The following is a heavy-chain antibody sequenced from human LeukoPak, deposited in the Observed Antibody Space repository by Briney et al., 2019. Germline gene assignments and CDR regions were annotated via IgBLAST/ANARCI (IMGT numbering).Heavy chain of an antibody. Sequence: ASVKVSCKASGYTFSSYYMHWVRQAPGQGLEWLGLINPSGDSTNYAQQFQDRVTMTSDTSTSTVYMELNSLRSEDTAVHYCAKGGCTNCPYYYGMDVWGQGTTVTVSS. D-gene: IGHD7-27*01. CDR3: AKGGCTNCPYYYGMDV. CDR1: GYTFSSYY. V-gene: IGHV1-46*01. J-gene: IGHJ6*02. CDR2: INPSGDST.